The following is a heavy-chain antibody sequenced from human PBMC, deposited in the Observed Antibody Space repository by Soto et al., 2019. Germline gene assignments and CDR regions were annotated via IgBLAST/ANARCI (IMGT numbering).Heavy chain of an antibody. V-gene: IGHV4-39*02. J-gene: IGHJ4*02. CDR3: ERDQNSSGRYLLGY. Sequence: SEPPCVRWSVAGGSSVDSGGCRGCIRQPPGKGLEWIGSIYYSGSTYYNPSLKSRVTISVDTSKNQFSLKLSSVTAADTAVYYYERDQNSSGRYLLGYWVQGTLVTVSS. CDR2: IYYSGST. CDR1: GGSSVDSGGC. D-gene: IGHD6-19*01.